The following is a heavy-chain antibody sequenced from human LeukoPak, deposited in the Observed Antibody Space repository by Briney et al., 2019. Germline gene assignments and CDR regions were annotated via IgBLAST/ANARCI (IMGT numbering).Heavy chain of an antibody. V-gene: IGHV4-59*11. CDR2: IYYNGNT. J-gene: IGHJ3*02. D-gene: IGHD3-22*01. CDR1: GGSISSHY. CDR3: ARDYYDSRGEAVDI. Sequence: PSETLSLTCTVSGGSISSHYWSWIRQPPGKGLEWIGYIYYNGNTNYNPALKSRLTISVDTSKNQFSLKLTSVTAADTAVYYCARDYYDSRGEAVDIWGQGTMVTVSS.